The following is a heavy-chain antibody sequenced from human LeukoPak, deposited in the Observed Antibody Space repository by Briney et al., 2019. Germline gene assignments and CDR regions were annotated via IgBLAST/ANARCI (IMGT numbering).Heavy chain of an antibody. CDR1: GFTFSSYA. CDR2: ISGSGGST. V-gene: IGHV3-23*01. D-gene: IGHD1-7*01. J-gene: IGHJ6*02. CDR3: AKDQTHRGRPNRNYGRRNYYGMDV. Sequence: GGSLRLSCAASGFTFSSYAMSWVRQAPGKGLEWVSAISGSGGSTYYADSVKGRFTISRDNSKNTLYLQMNSLRAEDTAVYYCAKDQTHRGRPNRNYGRRNYYGMDVWGQGTTVTVSS.